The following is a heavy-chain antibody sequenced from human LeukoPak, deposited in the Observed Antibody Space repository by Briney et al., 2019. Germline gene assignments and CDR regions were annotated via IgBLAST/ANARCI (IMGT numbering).Heavy chain of an antibody. J-gene: IGHJ4*02. CDR2: INSSSSYI. CDR1: GGSISSRS. D-gene: IGHD3-22*01. CDR3: ARESSINYYDSSTLDY. V-gene: IGHV3-21*01. Sequence: ETLCLTCTVSGGSISSRSHYWVWIRQPPGKGLEWVSSINSSSSYIYYADTVKGRFTISRDNAKNSLYLQMNSLRAEDTAVYYCARESSINYYDSSTLDYWGQGTLVTVSS.